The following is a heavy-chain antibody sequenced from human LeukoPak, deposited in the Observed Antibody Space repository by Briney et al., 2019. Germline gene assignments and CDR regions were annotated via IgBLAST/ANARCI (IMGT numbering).Heavy chain of an antibody. CDR3: ASRRLAAAGMGYFDC. Sequence: SETLSLTCTVSGGSISSSNYYWGWIRQPPGKGLEWIGSFYYSGSTYYNPSLKSRVTISVDTSKNQFSLKLSSATAADTAVYYCASRRLAAAGMGYFDCWGQGTLVTVSS. D-gene: IGHD6-13*01. CDR1: GGSISSSNYY. V-gene: IGHV4-39*01. J-gene: IGHJ4*02. CDR2: FYYSGST.